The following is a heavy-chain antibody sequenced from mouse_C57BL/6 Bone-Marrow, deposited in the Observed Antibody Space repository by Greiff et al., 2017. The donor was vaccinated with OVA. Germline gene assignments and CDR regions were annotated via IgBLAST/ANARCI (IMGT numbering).Heavy chain of an antibody. CDR2: INPSNGGT. Sequence: QVQLQQPGPELVKPGASVTLSCKASGYTFISYWMHWVKQRPGQGLEWIGNINPSNGGTNYNAKFKSKATLTVDKSSSTAYMQLSSLTSEDSAVYYCARRDYYYAMDYWGQGTSVTVSS. CDR3: ARRDYYYAMDY. CDR1: GYTFISYW. V-gene: IGHV1-53*01. J-gene: IGHJ4*01.